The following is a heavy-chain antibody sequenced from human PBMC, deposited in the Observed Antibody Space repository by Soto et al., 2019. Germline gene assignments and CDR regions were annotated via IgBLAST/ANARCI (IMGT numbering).Heavy chain of an antibody. CDR2: ISGSGGST. V-gene: IGHV3-23*01. D-gene: IGHD3-22*01. CDR1: GFTFSSYA. CDR3: AKEDYYDRYLDY. Sequence: GGSLRLSCAASGFTFSSYAMSWVRQAPGKGLEWVSAISGSGGSTYYADSVKGRFTISRDNSKNTLYLQMNRLRAEDMAVYYCAKEDYYDRYLDYWGQGTLVTVSS. J-gene: IGHJ4*02.